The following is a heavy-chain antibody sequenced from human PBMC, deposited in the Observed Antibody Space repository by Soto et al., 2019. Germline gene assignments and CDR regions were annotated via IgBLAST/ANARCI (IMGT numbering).Heavy chain of an antibody. V-gene: IGHV4-39*07. CDR3: ARDYSDTNGYYYFDS. D-gene: IGHD3-22*01. CDR2: IYCSGSA. CDR1: DSSISGGYCY. Sequence: TSETLSVTCSVSDSSISGGYCYWSRIRQAPGKGLEWIGSIYCSGSAYYSPSLRSRVTISVDTSKNQFSLKLSSVTAADTAVYYCARDYSDTNGYYYFDSWGPGTLVNVSS. J-gene: IGHJ4*02.